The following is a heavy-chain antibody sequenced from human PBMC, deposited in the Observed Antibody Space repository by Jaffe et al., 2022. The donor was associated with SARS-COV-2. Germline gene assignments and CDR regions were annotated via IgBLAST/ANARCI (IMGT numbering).Heavy chain of an antibody. CDR2: ISGTGLTI. V-gene: IGHV3-11*01. J-gene: IGHJ4*02. CDR1: GFRFRDFY. CDR3: MREGPSGTREVKLDY. D-gene: IGHD3-10*01. Sequence: QVQLVESGGGLVKPGGSLRLSCAASGFRFRDFYMGWVRRAPGKGPEFVADISGTGLTIYYADSVRGRFIISRDSANDLVHLQMNDLRVEDTAVYYCMREGPSGTREVKLDYWGQGIQVTVSS.